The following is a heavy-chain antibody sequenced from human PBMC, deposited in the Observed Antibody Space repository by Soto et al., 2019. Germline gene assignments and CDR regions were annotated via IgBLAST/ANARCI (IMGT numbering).Heavy chain of an antibody. CDR2: IYYSGST. J-gene: IGHJ4*02. V-gene: IGHV4-59*01. Sequence: SETLSLTCTVSGGSISSYYWSWIRQPPGKGLEWIGYIYYSGSTNYNPSLKSRVTISVDTSKNQFSLKLSSVTAAATPVYYCARTTQSPYNYEGGSGEPAPYYFDYWGQATLVTVSS. CDR1: GGSISSYY. CDR3: ARTTQSPYNYEGGSGEPAPYYFDY. D-gene: IGHD3-3*01.